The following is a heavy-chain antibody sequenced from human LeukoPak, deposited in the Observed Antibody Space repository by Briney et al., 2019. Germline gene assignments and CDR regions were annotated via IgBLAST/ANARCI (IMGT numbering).Heavy chain of an antibody. V-gene: IGHV3-30*18. Sequence: GGSLRLSCAASGFTFSSYGMHWVRQAPGKGLEWVAVISYDGSNKYYADSVKGRFTISRDNSKNTPYLQMNSLRAEDTAVYYCAKDHVVVPAAMIEVVDYWGQGTLVTVSS. J-gene: IGHJ4*02. CDR3: AKDHVVVPAAMIEVVDY. D-gene: IGHD2-2*01. CDR1: GFTFSSYG. CDR2: ISYDGSNK.